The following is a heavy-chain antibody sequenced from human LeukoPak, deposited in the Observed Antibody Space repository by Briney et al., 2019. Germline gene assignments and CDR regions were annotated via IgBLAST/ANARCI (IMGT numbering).Heavy chain of an antibody. CDR3: AKDTLGSSYYRYFHH. D-gene: IGHD1-26*01. CDR2: ISWNSGSI. CDR1: GFTFDDYA. Sequence: GGSLRLSCAASGFTFDDYAMHWVRQAPGKGLEWVSGISWNSGSIGYADSVKGRFTISRDNAKNSLYLQMDSLRAEDTAVYYCAKDTLGSSYYRYFHHWGPGTLVTVSS. V-gene: IGHV3-9*01. J-gene: IGHJ1*01.